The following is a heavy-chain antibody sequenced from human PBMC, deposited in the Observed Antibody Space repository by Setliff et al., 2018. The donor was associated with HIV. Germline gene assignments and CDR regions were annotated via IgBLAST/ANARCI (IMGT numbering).Heavy chain of an antibody. V-gene: IGHV4-39*01. CDR1: GGSISSSSYY. CDR2: IFYSGTT. J-gene: IGHJ5*02. Sequence: PSETLSLTCTVSGGSISSSSYYWGWIRQPPGKGLEWIGNIFYSGTTSYNPSLKSRVTISVDTSKNQFSLKLSSVTAADTAVYYCARHRRDYYGSGGYSAWGQGTLVTVSS. CDR3: ARHRRDYYGSGGYSA. D-gene: IGHD3-10*01.